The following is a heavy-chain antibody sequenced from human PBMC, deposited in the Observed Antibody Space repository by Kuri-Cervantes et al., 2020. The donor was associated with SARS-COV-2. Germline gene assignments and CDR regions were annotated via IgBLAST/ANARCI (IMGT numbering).Heavy chain of an antibody. D-gene: IGHD3-3*01. J-gene: IGHJ3*02. CDR1: GGSISRYY. CDR2: IYTSGST. V-gene: IGHV4-4*07. Sequence: SEPLSLTGTVSGGSISRYYWSWIRQPAGKGLEWIGRIYTSGSTNYNPSLKSRVTMSVDTSKNQFSLKLSSVTAADTGVYYCARASTTIYGVLIALFSSNAFGIWGQGTMVTVSS. CDR3: ARASTTIYGVLIALFSSNAFGI.